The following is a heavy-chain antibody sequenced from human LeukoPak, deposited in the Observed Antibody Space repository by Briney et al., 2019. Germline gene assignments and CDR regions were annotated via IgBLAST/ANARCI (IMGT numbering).Heavy chain of an antibody. CDR3: ARARGRDGYNFIVDY. CDR2: IYYSGST. CDR1: GGSISSGGYY. J-gene: IGHJ4*02. D-gene: IGHD5-24*01. V-gene: IGHV4-61*08. Sequence: PSETLSLTCTVSGGSISSGGYYWSWIRQPPGKGLEWIGYIYYSGSTNYNPSLKSRVTISVDTSKNQFSLKLSSVTAADTAVYYCARARGRDGYNFIVDYWGQGTLVTVSS.